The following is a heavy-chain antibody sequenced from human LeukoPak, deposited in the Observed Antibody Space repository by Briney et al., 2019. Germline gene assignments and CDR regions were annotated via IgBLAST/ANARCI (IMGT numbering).Heavy chain of an antibody. Sequence: ASETLSLTCNVSGGSISPYYWSWIRQVPGKGVEWIGYLYYTGDTKYNPSLKSRVTMSLDTSKNQFSLTLTSVTAADTAIYYCARRATSGNYQMLHFDSWGQGILVTVSS. J-gene: IGHJ4*01. V-gene: IGHV4-59*08. CDR1: GGSISPYY. CDR3: ARRATSGNYQMLHFDS. D-gene: IGHD1-7*01. CDR2: LYYTGDT.